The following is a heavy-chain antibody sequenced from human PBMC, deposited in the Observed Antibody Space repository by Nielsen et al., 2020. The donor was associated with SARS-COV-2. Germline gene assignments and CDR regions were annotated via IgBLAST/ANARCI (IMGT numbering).Heavy chain of an antibody. D-gene: IGHD2-15*01. CDR3: ATSSAYCSGGSCPRWFDP. CDR2: INPSISST. Sequence: ASVKVSCKASGYAFTSYYIHWVRQAPGQALEWMGTINPSISSTEYAQKFQGRVTMSRDTSTSTVYMDLSSLRSEDTAVYYCATSSAYCSGGSCPRWFDPWGQGTLVTVSS. J-gene: IGHJ5*02. CDR1: GYAFTSYY. V-gene: IGHV1-46*01.